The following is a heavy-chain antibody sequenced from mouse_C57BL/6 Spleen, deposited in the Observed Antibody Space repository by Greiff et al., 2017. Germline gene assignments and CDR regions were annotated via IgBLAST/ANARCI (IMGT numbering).Heavy chain of an antibody. CDR1: GYTFTSYW. CDR2: IDPSDSYT. J-gene: IGHJ2*01. D-gene: IGHD2-5*01. V-gene: IGHV1-59*01. Sequence: QVQLQQSGAELVRPGTSVKLSCKASGYTFTSYWMHWVKQRPGQGLEWIGVIDPSDSYTNYNQKFKGKATLTVDTSSSTAYMQLSSLTSEDSAVYYCARKAIVTTMGFDYWGQGTTLTVSS. CDR3: ARKAIVTTMGFDY.